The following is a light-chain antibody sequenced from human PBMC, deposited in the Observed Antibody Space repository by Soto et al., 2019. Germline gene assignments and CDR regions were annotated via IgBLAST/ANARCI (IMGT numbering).Light chain of an antibody. CDR2: GAS. CDR1: QSVGTH. Sequence: DIQMTQSPSFLSASVGDRVTVTCRASQSVGTHLHWYQQKSGKAPKLLIYGASTLQSGVSSRFSCSGSGTDFTLTITSLQADDFAVYYCQQSHTSPRTFGQGTRLDIK. V-gene: IGKV1-39*01. J-gene: IGKJ2*01. CDR3: QQSHTSPRT.